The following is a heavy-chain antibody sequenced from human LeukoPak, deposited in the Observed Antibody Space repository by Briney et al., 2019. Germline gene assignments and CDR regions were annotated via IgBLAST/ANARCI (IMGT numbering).Heavy chain of an antibody. CDR2: INHSGST. CDR1: GGSISSSNW. Sequence: SETLSLTCAVSGGSISSSNWWSWVRQPPGKGLEWIGEINHSGSTNYNPSLKSRVTISVDTSKNQFSLKLSSVTAADTAVYYCARKTAGVTPAWYFDLWGRGTLVTVSS. CDR3: ARKTAGVTPAWYFDL. D-gene: IGHD4-23*01. V-gene: IGHV4-4*02. J-gene: IGHJ2*01.